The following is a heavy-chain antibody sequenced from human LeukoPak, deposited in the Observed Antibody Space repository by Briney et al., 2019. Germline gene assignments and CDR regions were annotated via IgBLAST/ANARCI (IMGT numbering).Heavy chain of an antibody. CDR1: GYSISSGYY. CDR2: IYHSGST. J-gene: IGHJ4*02. CDR3: ARLPSGYYPDY. Sequence: SETVSLTCTVSGYSISSGYYWGWIRQPPGKGLEWIGSIYHSGSTYYNPSLKSRVTISVDTSKNQFSLKLSSVTAADTAVYYCARLPSGYYPDYWGQGTLVTVSS. D-gene: IGHD3-22*01. V-gene: IGHV4-38-2*02.